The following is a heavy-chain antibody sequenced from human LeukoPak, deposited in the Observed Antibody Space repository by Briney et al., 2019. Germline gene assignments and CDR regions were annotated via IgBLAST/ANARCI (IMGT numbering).Heavy chain of an antibody. D-gene: IGHD5-18*01. J-gene: IGHJ5*02. V-gene: IGHV5-51*01. Sequence: GESLKISCKGSGYSFTNYWIGWVRQMPGKGPEWMGITYPGDSDTRYSPSFQGQVTISADKSISTAYLQWSSLKASDTAMYYCARHLRLWQNWFDPWGQGTLVTVSS. CDR1: GYSFTNYW. CDR3: ARHLRLWQNWFDP. CDR2: TYPGDSDT.